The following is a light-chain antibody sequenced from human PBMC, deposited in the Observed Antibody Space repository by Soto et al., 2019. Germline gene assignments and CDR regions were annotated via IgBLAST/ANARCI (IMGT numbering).Light chain of an antibody. CDR2: GNS. CDR1: SSNIGAGYD. CDR3: QSYDSSLSAVV. V-gene: IGLV1-40*01. J-gene: IGLJ2*01. Sequence: QSVLTQPPSVSGAPGQRVTISCTVSSSNIGAGYDVPWYQQLPGTAPKLLIYGNSNRPSGVPDRFSGSKSGTSASLAITGLQAEDEADYYCQSYDSSLSAVVFGGGTKLTVL.